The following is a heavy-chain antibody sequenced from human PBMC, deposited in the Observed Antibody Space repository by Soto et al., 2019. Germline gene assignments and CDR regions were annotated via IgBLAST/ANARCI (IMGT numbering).Heavy chain of an antibody. V-gene: IGHV3-9*01. D-gene: IGHD5-18*01. J-gene: IGHJ4*02. CDR1: GFTFDDYA. CDR2: SSWSSGSI. CDR3: AKDKADTAMGVFDY. Sequence: EVQLVESGGGLVQPGRSLRLSCAASGFTFDDYAMYWVRQAPGKGLEWVSGSSWSSGSIGYADSVKGRFTISRDNAKNSLYLQMNSLRAEDTALYYCAKDKADTAMGVFDYWGQGTLVTVSS.